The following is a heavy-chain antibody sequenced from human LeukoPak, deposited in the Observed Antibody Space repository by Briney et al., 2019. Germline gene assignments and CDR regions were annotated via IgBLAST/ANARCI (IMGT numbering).Heavy chain of an antibody. J-gene: IGHJ4*02. V-gene: IGHV3-7*01. CDR1: GFTFSSYW. CDR2: IKQDGSEK. D-gene: IGHD6-6*01. Sequence: PGGSLRLSCAASGFTFSSYWMSWVRQAPGKGLEWVANIKQDGSEKYYVDSVKGRFTISRDNAKNSLYLQMNSLRAEDTAVYYCAREKSSSSGVFDYWGQGTLVTVSS. CDR3: AREKSSSSGVFDY.